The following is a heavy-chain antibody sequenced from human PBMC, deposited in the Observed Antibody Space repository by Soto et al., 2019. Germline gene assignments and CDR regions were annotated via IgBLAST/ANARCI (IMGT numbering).Heavy chain of an antibody. Sequence: SETLSLTCTVSGGSISSYYWSWIRQPPGKGLEWIGYIYYSVSTNYNPSLKSRVTISVETSKNQFSLKLSSVTTADTAVYYCARSRLTNYYYYGMDVWVQGTTVTVSS. CDR2: IYYSVST. D-gene: IGHD4-4*01. CDR1: GGSISSYY. CDR3: ARSRLTNYYYYGMDV. V-gene: IGHV4-59*01. J-gene: IGHJ6*02.